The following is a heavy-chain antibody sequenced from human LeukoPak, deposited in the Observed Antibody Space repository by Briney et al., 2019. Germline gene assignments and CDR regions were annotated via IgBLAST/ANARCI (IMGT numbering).Heavy chain of an antibody. Sequence: GGSLRLSCAASGFTFSSYAMSWVRQAPGKGLEWVSAISGSGGSTYYADSVKGRFTISRDNSKITLYLQMNSLRAEDTAVYYCAKDMRYCGGDCYPYYFDYWGQGTLVTVSS. D-gene: IGHD2-21*02. CDR2: ISGSGGST. J-gene: IGHJ4*02. V-gene: IGHV3-23*01. CDR1: GFTFSSYA. CDR3: AKDMRYCGGDCYPYYFDY.